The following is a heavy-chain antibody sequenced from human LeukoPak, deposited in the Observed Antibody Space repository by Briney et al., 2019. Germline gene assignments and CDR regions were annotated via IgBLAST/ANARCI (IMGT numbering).Heavy chain of an antibody. CDR3: ARVIVGATPADDYYFDY. Sequence: GGSLRLSCAASGFTFSDYYMSWIRQAPGKGLEWVSYISSSGSTMYYADSVKGRFTISRDNAKNSLYLQMNSLRAEDTAVYYCARVIVGATPADDYYFDYWGQGTLVTVSS. D-gene: IGHD1-26*01. CDR2: ISSSGSTM. J-gene: IGHJ4*02. CDR1: GFTFSDYY. V-gene: IGHV3-11*04.